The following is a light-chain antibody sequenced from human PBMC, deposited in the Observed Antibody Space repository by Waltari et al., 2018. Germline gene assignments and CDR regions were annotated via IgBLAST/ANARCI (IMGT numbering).Light chain of an antibody. V-gene: IGLV8-61*01. CDR3: ALYMGSGIWV. CDR2: NAN. Sequence: TVVTQEPSLSVSPGGTVTLTCALSSGSLSTTSYATWYQHTPGQAPRTLVDNANARSSGVPDRFSGYILGNTAALTITGAQADDESDYYCALYMGSGIWVFGGGTRLTVL. CDR1: SGSLSTTSY. J-gene: IGLJ3*02.